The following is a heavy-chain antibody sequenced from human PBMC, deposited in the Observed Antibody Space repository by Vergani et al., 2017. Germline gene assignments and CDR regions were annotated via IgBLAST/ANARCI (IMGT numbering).Heavy chain of an antibody. J-gene: IGHJ6*03. CDR1: GFTFIMHA. CDR2: LSASDRRT. CDR3: ARDSECAPFCYYYMDV. D-gene: IGHD3-3*01. Sequence: VQLVESGGGLVKPGGSPRLSCAASGFTFIMHAMSWVRQAPGKGLEWVSTLSASDRRTHYADSVKGRFTISRDNSKNTLFLHMNSLRPEDTAVYYCARDSECAPFCYYYMDVWGKGP. V-gene: IGHV3-23*04.